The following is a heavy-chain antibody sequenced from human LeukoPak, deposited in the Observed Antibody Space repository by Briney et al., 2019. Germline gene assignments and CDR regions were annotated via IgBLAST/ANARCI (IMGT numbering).Heavy chain of an antibody. CDR3: ARDIPLPKRLPHERQSWFDP. Sequence: PSETLSLTCTVSGGSISSSSYYWGWIRQPPGKGLEWIGSIYYSGSTYYNPSLKSRVTISVDTSKNQFSLKLSSVTAADTAVYYCARDIPLPKRLPHERQSWFDPWGQGTLVTVSS. J-gene: IGHJ5*02. V-gene: IGHV4-39*07. D-gene: IGHD3-16*01. CDR2: IYYSGST. CDR1: GGSISSSSYY.